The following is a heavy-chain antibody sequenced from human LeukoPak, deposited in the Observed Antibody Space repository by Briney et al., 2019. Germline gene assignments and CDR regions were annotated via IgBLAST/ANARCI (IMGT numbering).Heavy chain of an antibody. CDR2: ISSSSSYI. CDR1: GFTFSSYS. J-gene: IGHJ3*02. Sequence: GGSLRLSCAASGFTFSSYSMNWVRQAPGKGLEWVSSISSSSSYIYYADSVKGRFTISRDNAKNSLYLQMNSLRAEDTAVYYCARDSPMTTVTTGAFGIWGQGTMVTVSS. CDR3: ARDSPMTTVTTGAFGI. V-gene: IGHV3-21*01. D-gene: IGHD4-17*01.